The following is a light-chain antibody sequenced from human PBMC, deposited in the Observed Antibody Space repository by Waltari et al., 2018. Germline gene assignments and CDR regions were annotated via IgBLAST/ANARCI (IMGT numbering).Light chain of an antibody. V-gene: IGLV2-18*02. CDR3: SSPTTSITWV. J-gene: IGLJ3*02. CDR1: SSDFGNYNL. Sequence: QSALTQPPSVSGSPGQSVTISCTATSSDFGNYNLVPWYQQSPGTAPKLMIYDVTNRPSGVPHRFSGSKSGNTASLTISGLQAEDEADYYCSSPTTSITWVFGGGTKLTVL. CDR2: DVT.